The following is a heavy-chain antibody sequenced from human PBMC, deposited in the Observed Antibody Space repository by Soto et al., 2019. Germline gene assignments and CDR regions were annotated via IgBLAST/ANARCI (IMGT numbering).Heavy chain of an antibody. J-gene: IGHJ4*02. CDR2: ISDDGASI. Sequence: PGGSLRLSCAASGFTFSSFAMNWVRQAPGRGLEWVSYISDDGASIYYADSLKGRFTISRDNAKNSLSLQMNNLRAEDTAVYYCARENSVQAWLHHFDHCGLGTLVTVSS. CDR3: ARENSVQAWLHHFDH. V-gene: IGHV3-48*03. D-gene: IGHD5-18*01. CDR1: GFTFSSFA.